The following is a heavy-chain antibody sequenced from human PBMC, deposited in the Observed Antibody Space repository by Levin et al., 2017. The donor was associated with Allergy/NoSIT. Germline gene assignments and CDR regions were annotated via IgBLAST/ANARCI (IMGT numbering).Heavy chain of an antibody. J-gene: IGHJ4*02. V-gene: IGHV1-46*01. D-gene: IGHD2-21*01. Sequence: GASVKVSCKASGYAFTSHYIHWVRQAPGQGLEWVALIYPSDGTTAYAQNFQGRVKVTRDTSTTTVFMEMSGLRPEDTALYYCAREFGDSTLDYWGQGTLVTVSS. CDR2: IYPSDGTT. CDR3: AREFGDSTLDY. CDR1: GYAFTSHY.